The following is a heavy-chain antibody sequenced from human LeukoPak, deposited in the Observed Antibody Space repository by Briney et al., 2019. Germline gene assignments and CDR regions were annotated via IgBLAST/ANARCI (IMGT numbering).Heavy chain of an antibody. Sequence: AGSLRLSCVASGFAFSSYAMNWVRQAPGKGLEWVSYIGSNFETIYADSVKGRFTISRDNAKNSLSLQMNSLRADDTAVYYCTRPDYYRGADSYGGDYWGQGTLVTVSS. CDR2: IGSNFETI. V-gene: IGHV3-48*01. CDR3: TRPDYYRGADSYGGDY. D-gene: IGHD3-10*01. CDR1: GFAFSSYA. J-gene: IGHJ4*02.